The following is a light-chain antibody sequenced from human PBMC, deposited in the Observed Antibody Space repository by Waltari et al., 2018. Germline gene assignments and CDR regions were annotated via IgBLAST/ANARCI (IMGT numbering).Light chain of an antibody. Sequence: EIVLTQSPATLSLSPGERATLPCRASQSVSSYLAWYQQKPGQAPRLLIYDASNRATGIPARFSGSGSGTDFTLTISSLEPEDFATYYCQQSYSTPFTFGPGTKVDIK. CDR3: QQSYSTPFT. J-gene: IGKJ3*01. CDR2: DAS. CDR1: QSVSSY. V-gene: IGKV3-11*01.